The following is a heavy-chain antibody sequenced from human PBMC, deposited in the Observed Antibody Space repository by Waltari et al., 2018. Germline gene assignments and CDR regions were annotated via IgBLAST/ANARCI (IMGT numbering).Heavy chain of an antibody. V-gene: IGHV4-39*07. J-gene: IGHJ4*02. Sequence: QLQLQESGPGLVKPSETLSLTCTVSGGSISSSSSYWGWLRQPPGKGLEWIGSMFYRGSTSYNSSLKSRVTISVDTSKNQFSLKLSSVTAADTAVYYCARGVYGSGTYYNFDYWGQGTLVTVSS. CDR2: MFYRGST. D-gene: IGHD3-10*01. CDR3: ARGVYGSGTYYNFDY. CDR1: GGSISSSSSY.